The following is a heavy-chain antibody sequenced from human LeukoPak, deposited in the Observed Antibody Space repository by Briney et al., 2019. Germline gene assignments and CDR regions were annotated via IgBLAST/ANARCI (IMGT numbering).Heavy chain of an antibody. CDR2: IYTSGST. CDR3: ATLAPAGGFDY. J-gene: IGHJ4*02. CDR1: GGSISSGSYY. Sequence: SETLSLTCTVSGGSISSGSYYWSWIRQPAGKGLEWIGRIYTSGSTNYNPSLKSRVTISLDTSKNQFSLKLSSVTAADTAVYYCATLAPAGGFDYWGQGTLVTVSS. V-gene: IGHV4-61*02. D-gene: IGHD6-13*01.